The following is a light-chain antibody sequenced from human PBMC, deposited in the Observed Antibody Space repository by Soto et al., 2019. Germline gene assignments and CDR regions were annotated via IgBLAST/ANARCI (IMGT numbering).Light chain of an antibody. CDR3: QQYGSSPWT. Sequence: EILLTQSPGTLSLSPGERATLSRRASQSVSSSYLAWYQQKPGQAPRLLIYGASSRATGIPDRFSGSGSGTDFTLTISRLEPEDFAVYYCQQYGSSPWTFGQGTKVEIK. CDR2: GAS. CDR1: QSVSSSY. J-gene: IGKJ1*01. V-gene: IGKV3-20*01.